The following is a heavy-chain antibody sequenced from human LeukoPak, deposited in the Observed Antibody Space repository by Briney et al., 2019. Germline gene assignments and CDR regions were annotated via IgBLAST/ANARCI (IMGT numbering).Heavy chain of an antibody. CDR1: GFTFSSNE. CDR2: ISGGST. J-gene: IGHJ3*02. CDR3: ARARGPGGDLAFDI. Sequence: PGGSLRLSCAASGFTFSSNEMSWVRQAPGKGLEGVSSISGGSTYYADSRKGRFTISRDNSKNTLHLQMNSLRAEDTAVYYCARARGPGGDLAFDIWGQGTMVTVSS. V-gene: IGHV3-38-3*01. D-gene: IGHD4-17*01.